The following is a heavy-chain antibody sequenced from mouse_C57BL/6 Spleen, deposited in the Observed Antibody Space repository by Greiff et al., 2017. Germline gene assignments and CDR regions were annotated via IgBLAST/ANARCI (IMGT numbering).Heavy chain of an antibody. V-gene: IGHV5-16*01. CDR1: GFTFSDYY. Sequence: EVKLVESEGGLVQPGSSMKLSCTASGFTFSDYYMAWVRQVPEKGLEWVANINYDGSSTYYLDSLKSRFIIPRDNAKNILYLQMSSLKSEDTATYYCARENYGSSYYYAMDYWGQGTSVTVSS. D-gene: IGHD1-1*01. CDR3: ARENYGSSYYYAMDY. J-gene: IGHJ4*01. CDR2: INYDGSST.